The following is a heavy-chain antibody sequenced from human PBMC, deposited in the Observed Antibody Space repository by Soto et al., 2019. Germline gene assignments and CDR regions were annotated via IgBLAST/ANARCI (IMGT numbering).Heavy chain of an antibody. Sequence: EVQLLDSGGGLVQPGGSLRLSCAASGFTFSNYAMNWVRHAPGKGLDWVSAISGSGGSTYYADSVKGRFTISRDNSKNTLYLQMSSLRAEDTAVYYCAKGTLGSGYDLDHWGQGTLVTVSS. CDR1: GFTFSNYA. CDR2: ISGSGGST. V-gene: IGHV3-23*01. CDR3: AKGTLGSGYDLDH. D-gene: IGHD6-25*01. J-gene: IGHJ4*02.